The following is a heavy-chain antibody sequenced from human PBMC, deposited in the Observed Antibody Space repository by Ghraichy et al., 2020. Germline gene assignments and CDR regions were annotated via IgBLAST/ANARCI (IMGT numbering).Heavy chain of an antibody. Sequence: LSLTCVGSGFTFSSYSMNWVRQSPGKGLEWVSYITSSSRTRFYADSVKGRFTISRDNAQNSLHLQMNSLRDEDSAVYYCARGSTVVRFFYYDGMDVWGQGTTVTVSS. J-gene: IGHJ6*02. D-gene: IGHD4-23*01. CDR1: GFTFSSYS. CDR2: ITSSSRTR. CDR3: ARGSTVVRFFYYDGMDV. V-gene: IGHV3-48*02.